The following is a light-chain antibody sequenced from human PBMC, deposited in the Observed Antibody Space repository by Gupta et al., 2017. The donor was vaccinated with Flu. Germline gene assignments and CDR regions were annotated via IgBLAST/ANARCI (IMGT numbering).Light chain of an antibody. CDR3: QTWGTGIQV. CDR1: SGHSSYA. V-gene: IGLV4-69*01. J-gene: IGLJ3*02. CDR2: LNSDGSH. Sequence: QLVLTQSPSASASLGASVKLTCTLSSGHSSYAIAGHQQQPEKGPRYLMTLNSDGSHSKGDGIPDRFSGSSSGAERYLTISSLQSEDEADYYCQTWGTGIQVFGGGTKLTVL.